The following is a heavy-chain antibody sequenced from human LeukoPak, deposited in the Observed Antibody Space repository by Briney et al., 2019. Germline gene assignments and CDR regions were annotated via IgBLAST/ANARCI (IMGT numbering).Heavy chain of an antibody. Sequence: GGSLRLSCAASGFTFSRYWMHWVRHAPGKGLVWVSRINGDGSSTNYADSVKGRFTISRDNTKNTLYLQMNSLRAEDTAVYYCARAGKTGAAAFDTWGQGTMVTVSS. CDR2: INGDGSST. CDR1: GFTFSRYW. CDR3: ARAGKTGAAAFDT. J-gene: IGHJ3*02. V-gene: IGHV3-74*01. D-gene: IGHD3-10*01.